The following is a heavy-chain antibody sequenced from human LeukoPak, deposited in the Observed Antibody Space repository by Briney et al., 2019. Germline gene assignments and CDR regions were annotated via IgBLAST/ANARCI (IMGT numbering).Heavy chain of an antibody. CDR2: IYHSGST. Sequence: SETLSLTCTVSGYSISSGYYWGWIRRPPGKGLEWIGSIYHSGSTYYNPSLKSRVTISVDTSKNQFSLKLSSVTAADTAVYYCARGLLNWNYGTEGQPVDYWGQGTLVTVSS. J-gene: IGHJ4*02. D-gene: IGHD1-7*01. V-gene: IGHV4-38-2*02. CDR1: GYSISSGYY. CDR3: ARGLLNWNYGTEGQPVDY.